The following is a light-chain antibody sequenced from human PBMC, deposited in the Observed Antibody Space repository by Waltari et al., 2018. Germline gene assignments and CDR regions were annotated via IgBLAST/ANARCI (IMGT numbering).Light chain of an antibody. V-gene: IGKV3-15*01. Sequence: EIVMTQSPATLSVSPGERATLPCRGSQSVSSNVAWYQQKPGQPPSLLIYGAATRATGSPARCSGSGSGTEFTLTISSLQSEDVAVDYCQQYNNWPPWTFGQGTKVEIK. CDR3: QQYNNWPPWT. CDR1: QSVSSN. CDR2: GAA. J-gene: IGKJ1*01.